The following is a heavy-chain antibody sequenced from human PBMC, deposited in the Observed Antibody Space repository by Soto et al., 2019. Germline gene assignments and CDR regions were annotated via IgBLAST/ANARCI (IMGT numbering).Heavy chain of an antibody. CDR1: GGSFDGYY. D-gene: IGHD3-3*01. CDR3: ARGVDSWSGYLF. Sequence: PSATLSLTSALYGGSFDGYYWSWIRQSPGKGLEWIGEIHHSGSTKYNPSLKSRASLSVDTSTKQFSLKMTSMTAADRGVYYCARGVDSWSGYLFWGQGTPVTVS. J-gene: IGHJ4*02. V-gene: IGHV4-34*01. CDR2: IHHSGST.